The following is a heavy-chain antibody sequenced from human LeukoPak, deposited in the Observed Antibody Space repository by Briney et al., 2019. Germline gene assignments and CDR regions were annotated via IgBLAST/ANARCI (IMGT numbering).Heavy chain of an antibody. J-gene: IGHJ4*02. Sequence: TGGSLRLSCAASGFTFSDYAMNWVRQAPGKGLEWVSSISSGGSYISYADSVKGRLTVSRDNAKDSLFLQMRSLKDEDTAVYYCARGPALYCTSSSCLDGVDWGQGTLVSVSS. CDR1: GFTFSDYA. D-gene: IGHD2-2*01. V-gene: IGHV3-21*01. CDR3: ARGPALYCTSSSCLDGVD. CDR2: ISSGGSYI.